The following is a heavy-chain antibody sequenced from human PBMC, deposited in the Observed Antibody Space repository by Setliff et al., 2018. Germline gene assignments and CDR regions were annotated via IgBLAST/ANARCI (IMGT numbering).Heavy chain of an antibody. Sequence: ASVKVSCKASGYTFTDFGINWVRQAPGQGLEWMGWIGAYTGNTNYAQKFQGRVTMTTDTSTSTAYMELSSVRFEDTAVYYCARDTRDRYDTSGHYLSLDYWGQGTLVTVSS. CDR2: IGAYTGNT. CDR3: ARDTRDRYDTSGHYLSLDY. J-gene: IGHJ4*02. V-gene: IGHV1-18*01. CDR1: GYTFTDFG. D-gene: IGHD3-22*01.